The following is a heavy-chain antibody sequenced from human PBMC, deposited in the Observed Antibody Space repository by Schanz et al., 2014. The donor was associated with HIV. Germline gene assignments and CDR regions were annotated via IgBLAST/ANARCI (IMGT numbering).Heavy chain of an antibody. CDR1: GGTFSNYA. Sequence: QVHLVQSGAEVKKPGSSVKVSCKASGGTFSNYAITWVRQAPGQGLEWMGAIIPVFGTRNYAQRFQGRVTITADESTRTAYMELSRLRSEDTAVYFCTRNQFLLLPFDYWGQGTLVSVSS. D-gene: IGHD2-15*01. V-gene: IGHV1-69*01. CDR2: IIPVFGTR. J-gene: IGHJ4*02. CDR3: TRNQFLLLPFDY.